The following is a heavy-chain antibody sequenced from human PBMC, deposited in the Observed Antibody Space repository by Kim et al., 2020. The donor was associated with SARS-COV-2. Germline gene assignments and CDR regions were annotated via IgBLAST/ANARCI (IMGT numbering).Heavy chain of an antibody. J-gene: IGHJ4*02. D-gene: IGHD2-8*01. Sequence: SETLSLTCAVYGGSFSGYYWSWIRQPPGKGLEWIGEINHSGSTNYNPSLKSRVTISVDTSKNQFSLKLSSVTAADTAVYYCARGGYCTNGVCYRGGFDYWGQGTLVTVSS. V-gene: IGHV4-34*01. CDR1: GGSFSGYY. CDR3: ARGGYCTNGVCYRGGFDY. CDR2: INHSGST.